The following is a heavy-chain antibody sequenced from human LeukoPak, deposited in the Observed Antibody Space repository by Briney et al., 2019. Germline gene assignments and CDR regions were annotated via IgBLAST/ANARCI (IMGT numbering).Heavy chain of an antibody. V-gene: IGHV3-21*04. J-gene: IGHJ4*02. D-gene: IGHD3-10*01. CDR1: GFTFRPYS. CDR3: AKDDAWLRFGE. CDR2: ISSTSTYI. Sequence: GGSLRLSCAASGFTFRPYSMNWVRQAPGKGLEWVSSISSTSTYIYYANSMKGRFIISRDNSKNTLYLEVISLTAEDTAVYYCAKDDAWLRFGEWSQGTLVTVSS.